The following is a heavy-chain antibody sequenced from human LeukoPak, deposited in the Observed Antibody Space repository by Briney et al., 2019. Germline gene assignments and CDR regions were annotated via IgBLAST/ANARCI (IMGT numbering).Heavy chain of an antibody. CDR3: AREGVVAAGFDP. CDR1: GGSFSGYY. V-gene: IGHV4-59*01. Sequence: SETLSLTCAVYGGSFSGYYWSWIRQPPGSGLEWVGYIYNSGSTSYNPSLKSRVTISVDTSKNQFSLKLSSVTAADTAVYYCAREGVVAAGFDPWGQGTLVTVSS. D-gene: IGHD2-15*01. CDR2: IYNSGST. J-gene: IGHJ5*02.